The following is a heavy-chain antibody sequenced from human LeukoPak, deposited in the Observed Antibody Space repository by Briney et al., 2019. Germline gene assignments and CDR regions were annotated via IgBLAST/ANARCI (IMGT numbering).Heavy chain of an antibody. J-gene: IGHJ3*02. V-gene: IGHV1-8*01. Sequence: ASVKVSCKASGYTFTSYDINWVRQTTGQGLEWMGWMNPNSGNTGYAQKFQGRVTMTRNISISTAYMELSSLRSEDTAVYYCARGSRNGPYDFWSGPKAFDIWGQGTMVTVSS. CDR2: MNPNSGNT. CDR1: GYTFTSYD. CDR3: ARGSRNGPYDFWSGPKAFDI. D-gene: IGHD3-3*01.